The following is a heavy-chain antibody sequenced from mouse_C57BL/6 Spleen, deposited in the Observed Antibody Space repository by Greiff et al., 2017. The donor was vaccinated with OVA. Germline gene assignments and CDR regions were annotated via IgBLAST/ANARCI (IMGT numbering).Heavy chain of an antibody. J-gene: IGHJ2*01. Sequence: EVKLMESGGGLVKPGGSLKLSCAASGFTFSSYAMSWVRQTPEKRLEWVATISDGGSYTYYPDNVKGRFTISRDNAKNNLYLQMSHLKSEDTAMYYGAGEDSSVNVSLNYWGQGTTRTVSS. D-gene: IGHD3-2*02. V-gene: IGHV5-4*01. CDR3: AGEDSSVNVSLNY. CDR2: ISDGGSYT. CDR1: GFTFSSYA.